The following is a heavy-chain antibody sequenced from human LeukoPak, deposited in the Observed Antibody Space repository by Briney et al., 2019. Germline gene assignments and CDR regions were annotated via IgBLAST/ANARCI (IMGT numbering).Heavy chain of an antibody. CDR2: ISRDGSNK. J-gene: IGHJ4*02. CDR3: ARDRGYSYGHPFDY. V-gene: IGHV3-33*01. Sequence: GGSLRLSCAASGFTFSSNGMHWVRQAPGRGLEWVTLISRDGSNKYYADSVKGRFTISRDNSKNTLYLQMNSLVADDTAVYFCARDRGYSYGHPFDYWGQGTLVTVSS. D-gene: IGHD5-18*01. CDR1: GFTFSSNG.